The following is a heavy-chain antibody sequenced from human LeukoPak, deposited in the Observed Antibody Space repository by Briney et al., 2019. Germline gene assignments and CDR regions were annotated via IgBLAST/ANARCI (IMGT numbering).Heavy chain of an antibody. Sequence: WASVKVSCKASGYTFTGYYMHWVRQAPGQGLEWMGWINPNSGGTNYAQKFQGRVTMTRDTSISTAYMELSRLRSDDTAVDYCARDCRALYSYYYMDVWGKGTTVTVSS. V-gene: IGHV1-2*02. CDR1: GYTFTGYY. J-gene: IGHJ6*03. CDR3: ARDCRALYSYYYMDV. D-gene: IGHD2-15*01. CDR2: INPNSGGT.